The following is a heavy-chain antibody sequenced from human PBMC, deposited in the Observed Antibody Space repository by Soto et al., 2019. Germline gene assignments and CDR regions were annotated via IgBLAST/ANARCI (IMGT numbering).Heavy chain of an antibody. CDR2: IYYSGST. CDR1: GGSISSYY. D-gene: IGHD3-9*01. Sequence: SETLSLTCTVSGGSISSYYWSWIRQPPGKGLEWIGYIYYSGSTNYNPSLKSRVTISVDTSKNQFSLKLSSVTAADTAVYYCARGNDILNYYYYGMDVWGQGTTVTVSS. J-gene: IGHJ6*02. V-gene: IGHV4-59*01. CDR3: ARGNDILNYYYYGMDV.